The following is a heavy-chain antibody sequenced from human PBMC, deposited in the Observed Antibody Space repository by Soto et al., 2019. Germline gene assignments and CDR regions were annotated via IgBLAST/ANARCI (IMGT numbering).Heavy chain of an antibody. V-gene: IGHV3-23*01. J-gene: IGHJ6*03. CDR1: GFTFSNYA. CDR3: AKDANYDFWSCYPPTYYYYYMDV. D-gene: IGHD3-3*01. Sequence: EEQLLESGGGLVQPGGSLRLSCAASGFTFSNYAMSWVRQAPGKGLEWVSAISGSGGSTYYADSVKGRFTISRDNSKNTLYLQMNILRAEDTAVYYCAKDANYDFWSCYPPTYYYYYMDVWGKGTTVTVSS. CDR2: ISGSGGST.